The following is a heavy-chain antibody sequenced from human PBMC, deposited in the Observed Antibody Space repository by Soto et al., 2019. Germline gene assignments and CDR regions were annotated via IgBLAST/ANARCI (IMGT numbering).Heavy chain of an antibody. V-gene: IGHV3-33*01. CDR3: ATSLGTVASLDY. D-gene: IGHD1-26*01. J-gene: IGHJ4*02. Sequence: PGGSLRLSCAASRFTFSSYDMHWVRQAPGKGLEWVAVIWYDGSNKYYADSVKGRFTISRDNSKNTLYLQMNSLRAEDTAVYFCATSLGTVASLDYWGPGTLVTVSS. CDR1: RFTFSSYD. CDR2: IWYDGSNK.